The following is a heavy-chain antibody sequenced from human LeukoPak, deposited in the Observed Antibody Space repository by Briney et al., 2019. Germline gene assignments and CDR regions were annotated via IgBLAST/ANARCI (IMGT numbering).Heavy chain of an antibody. V-gene: IGHV4-34*01. D-gene: IGHD3-10*01. CDR1: GGSFSEYY. CDR3: ARGPRFGELLWHWFDP. Sequence: SETLSLTCAVYGGSFSEYYWNWIRQSPEKGLEWIGEINHTGTTNYNPSLKSPVTISVDTSKNQFSLKLRSVTAADTAVYYCARGPRFGELLWHWFDPWGQGTLVTVSS. J-gene: IGHJ5*02. CDR2: INHTGTT.